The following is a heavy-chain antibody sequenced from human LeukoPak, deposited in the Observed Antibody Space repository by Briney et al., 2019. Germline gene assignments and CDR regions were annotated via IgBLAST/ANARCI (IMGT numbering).Heavy chain of an antibody. J-gene: IGHJ6*03. CDR3: ARGKRYCSSTSCRYYMDV. V-gene: IGHV4-34*01. D-gene: IGHD2-2*01. CDR2: INHSGST. CDR1: GGSFSGYY. Sequence: SETLSLTCAVYGGSFSGYYWSWIRQPPGKGLEWIGEINHSGSTNYNPSLKSRVTISVDTSKNQFSLKLSSVTAADTAVYYCARGKRYCSSTSCRYYMDVWGKGTTVNVSS.